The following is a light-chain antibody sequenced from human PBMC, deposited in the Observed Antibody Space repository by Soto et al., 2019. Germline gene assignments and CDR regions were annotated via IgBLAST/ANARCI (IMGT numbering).Light chain of an antibody. CDR1: QSLSNNIY. V-gene: IGKV3-11*01. CDR3: QQRHNWPIT. Sequence: EIVLTQSPGTLSLSPGERATLSCRAIQSLSNNIYLAWYQQKPGQAPRLLIYDTSNRATGIPARFSGSGSGTDFTLTISSLEPADFGVYYCQQRHNWPITFGQGTRLEI. CDR2: DTS. J-gene: IGKJ5*01.